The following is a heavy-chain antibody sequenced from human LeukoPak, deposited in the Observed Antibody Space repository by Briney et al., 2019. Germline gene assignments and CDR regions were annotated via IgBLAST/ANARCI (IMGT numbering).Heavy chain of an antibody. CDR2: INHSGST. V-gene: IGHV4-34*01. Sequence: SETLSLTCAVYGGSFSGCYWSWIRQPPGKGLEWIGEINHSGSTNYNPSLKSRVTISVDTSKNQFSLKLSSVTAADTAVYYCAGESTTVVTYYFDYWGQGTLVTVSS. CDR3: AGESTTVVTYYFDY. CDR1: GGSFSGCY. D-gene: IGHD4-23*01. J-gene: IGHJ4*02.